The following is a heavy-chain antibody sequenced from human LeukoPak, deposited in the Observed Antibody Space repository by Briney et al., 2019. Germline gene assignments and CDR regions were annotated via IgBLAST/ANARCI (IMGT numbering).Heavy chain of an antibody. CDR1: GFTFSSYA. V-gene: IGHV3-23*01. D-gene: IGHD1-14*01. Sequence: PGGSLRLSCAASGFTFSSYAMSWVRQAPGKGLEWVSAISGSGGSTYYADSVKGRFTISRDNSKNTLYLQMNSLRGEDTAVYYCAKADSARGVTLKTTIDYWGQGTLVTVSS. CDR2: ISGSGGST. J-gene: IGHJ4*02. CDR3: AKADSARGVTLKTTIDY.